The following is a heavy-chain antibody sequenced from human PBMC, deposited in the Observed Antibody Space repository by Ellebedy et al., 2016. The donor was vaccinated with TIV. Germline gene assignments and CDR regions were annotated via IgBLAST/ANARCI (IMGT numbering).Heavy chain of an antibody. J-gene: IGHJ5*02. CDR2: GNWNGAYT. CDR1: GFTFEDYG. Sequence: PGGSLRLSCAGSGFTFEDYGMHWVRQAPGKGLQWVSGGNWNGAYTTYADAVKGRFTISRDNAKNSLYLQMNSLRAEDTAFYYCARDLSLTAAGTTYFDPWGPGSLVTVSS. V-gene: IGHV3-20*04. D-gene: IGHD1-7*01. CDR3: ARDLSLTAAGTTYFDP.